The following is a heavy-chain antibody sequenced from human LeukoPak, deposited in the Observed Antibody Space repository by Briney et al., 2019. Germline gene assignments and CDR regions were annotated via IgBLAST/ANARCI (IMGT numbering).Heavy chain of an antibody. J-gene: IGHJ5*02. CDR1: GYSIISDYF. D-gene: IGHD2-15*01. CDR3: ARVVASTSIDA. V-gene: IGHV4-38-2*02. CDR2: IFHSGSV. Sequence: SETLSLTCIVSGYSIISDYFWGWVRQPPGKGPEWIGSIFHSGSVYYNPSLKSRVTISVDPSKNRFSLKLTSVTAADTAVYYCARVVASTSIDAWGQGARVAVSS.